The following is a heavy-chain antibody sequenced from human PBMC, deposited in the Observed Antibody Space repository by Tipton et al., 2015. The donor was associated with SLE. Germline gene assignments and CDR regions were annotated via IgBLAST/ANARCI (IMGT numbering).Heavy chain of an antibody. Sequence: SLRLSCTASGITFSIYTMNWVRQAPGKGLEWVSTISGTGVYTYYADSVKGRFTISRDNSKNILYLQMNSLRAEDTAVYYCAKIAVTGSGDYWGQGTLVTVSS. CDR1: GITFSIYT. D-gene: IGHD6-19*01. V-gene: IGHV3-23*01. CDR3: AKIAVTGSGDY. CDR2: ISGTGVYT. J-gene: IGHJ4*02.